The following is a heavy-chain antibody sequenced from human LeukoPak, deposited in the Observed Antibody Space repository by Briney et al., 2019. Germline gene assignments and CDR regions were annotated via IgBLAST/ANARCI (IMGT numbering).Heavy chain of an antibody. CDR2: IYYSGST. J-gene: IGHJ4*02. CDR1: GGSVSSGSYY. CDR3: ARGPKNCGGDCYPDY. V-gene: IGHV4-61*01. D-gene: IGHD2-21*02. Sequence: SETLSLTCTVSGGSVSSGSYYWSWIRQPPGKGLEWIGYIYYSGSTNYNPSLKSRVTISVDTSKNQFSLKLSSVTAADTAVYYCARGPKNCGGDCYPDYWGQGTLVTVSS.